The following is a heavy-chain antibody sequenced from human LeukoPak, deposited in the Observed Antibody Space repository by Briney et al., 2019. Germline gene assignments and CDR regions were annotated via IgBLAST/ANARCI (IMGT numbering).Heavy chain of an antibody. CDR3: ARRRLFGNCWPFDS. Sequence: SETLSLTCTVSGVSISSAPNYWDWIRQPPGKGLEWIGEIHHSGGTYYNPSLKSRVTISLDTSKNQFSLNLTSVTAADTAVYYCARRRLFGNCWPFDSWGQGTLVIVSS. V-gene: IGHV4-39*01. CDR2: IHHSGGT. D-gene: IGHD1-1*01. J-gene: IGHJ4*02. CDR1: GVSISSAPNY.